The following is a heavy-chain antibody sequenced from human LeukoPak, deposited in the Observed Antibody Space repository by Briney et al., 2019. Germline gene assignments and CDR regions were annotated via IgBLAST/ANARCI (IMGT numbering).Heavy chain of an antibody. D-gene: IGHD6-13*01. CDR2: ISYDGSNK. CDR3: ARVKALGSSWYHAFDI. CDR1: GFTFSSYA. Sequence: GRSLRLSCAAFGFTFSSYAMHWVRQAPGKGLEWVAVISYDGSNKYYADSVKGRFTISRDNSKNTLYLQMNSLRAEDAAVYYCARVKALGSSWYHAFDIWGQGTMVTVSS. J-gene: IGHJ3*02. V-gene: IGHV3-30*04.